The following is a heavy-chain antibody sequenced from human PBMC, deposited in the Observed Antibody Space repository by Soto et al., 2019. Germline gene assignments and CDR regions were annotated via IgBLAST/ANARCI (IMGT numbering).Heavy chain of an antibody. CDR3: TRNYYESGSSSRARFDP. V-gene: IGHV4-61*08. D-gene: IGHD3-22*01. CDR2: VFHTGTT. J-gene: IGHJ5*02. Sequence: QVQLQESGPGLVEPSETLSLTCTVSGTSVTYGGFYWTWIRQPPGKGLEWIGYVFHTGTTNYNPSLKSRATMSLDTSKNQFSLKLTSVTPADTAVYYCTRNYYESGSSSRARFDPWGQGTLVTVSS. CDR1: GTSVTYGGFY.